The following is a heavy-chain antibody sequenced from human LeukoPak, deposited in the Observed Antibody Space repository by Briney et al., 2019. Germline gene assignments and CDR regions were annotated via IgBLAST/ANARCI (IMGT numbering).Heavy chain of an antibody. CDR3: AKDWGERWTIDY. D-gene: IGHD3-16*01. CDR1: GFTFRSDA. CDR2: IPYDGTNK. Sequence: GGSLRLSCAASGFTFRSDAMHWVRQAPGEGLEWVSFIPYDGTNKYYVDSVKGRFTISRDNSKNTLYLQMNSLRAEDTAVYYCAKDWGERWTIDYWGQGTLVTVSS. V-gene: IGHV3-30*02. J-gene: IGHJ4*02.